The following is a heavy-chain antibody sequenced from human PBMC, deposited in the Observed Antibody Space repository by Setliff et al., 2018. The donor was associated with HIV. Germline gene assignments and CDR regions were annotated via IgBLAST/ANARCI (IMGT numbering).Heavy chain of an antibody. D-gene: IGHD2-8*02. CDR1: GGTFRKYS. CDR2: IIPIFGST. J-gene: IGHJ4*02. CDR3: ARGALLAVFDFDH. Sequence: ASVKVSCKASGGTFRKYSISWVRQAPGQGLEWMGGIIPIFGSTKYAQKFQDRVTITADESKDTVEMQLSSLTSDDTAVYYCARGALLAVFDFDHWGQGTMVTVSS. V-gene: IGHV1-69*13.